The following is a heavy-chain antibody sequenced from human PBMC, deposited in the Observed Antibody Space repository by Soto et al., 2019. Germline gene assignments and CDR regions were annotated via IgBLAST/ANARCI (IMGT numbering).Heavy chain of an antibody. J-gene: IGHJ4*02. D-gene: IGHD3-16*02. CDR2: ISYTGTT. CDR1: GVFISSYY. Sequence: WETLCLTCTVSGVFISSYYWSWIRQSPGTGLEWIGYISYTGTTKYNPSLTRRVTIALDTAKNQFPLNVNSLTTAASAVYFCARGGMRYRNTAVGFGGLDFWGQGTRVTVSS. V-gene: IGHV4-59*01. CDR3: ARGGMRYRNTAVGFGGLDF.